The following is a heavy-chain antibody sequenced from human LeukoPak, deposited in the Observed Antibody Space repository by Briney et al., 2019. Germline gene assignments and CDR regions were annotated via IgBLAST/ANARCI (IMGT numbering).Heavy chain of an antibody. J-gene: IGHJ4*02. CDR1: GFTFSSYA. D-gene: IGHD4-17*01. CDR2: IRSDGSNK. Sequence: GGSLRLSCAASGFTFSSYAMHWVRQAPGKGLEWVAFIRSDGSNKSYADSVKGRFTISRDNSKNTLYLQMNSLRTEDTAVYYCTRFHIGDYAFDYWGQGTLVTVSS. V-gene: IGHV3-30*02. CDR3: TRFHIGDYAFDY.